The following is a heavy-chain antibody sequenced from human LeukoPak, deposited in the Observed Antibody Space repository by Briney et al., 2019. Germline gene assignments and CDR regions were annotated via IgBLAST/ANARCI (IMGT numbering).Heavy chain of an antibody. CDR2: INWSGGSI. CDR1: GFTFDDYS. J-gene: IGHJ4*02. CDR3: ARDSSSGWYGEDY. D-gene: IGHD6-19*01. V-gene: IGHV3-20*04. Sequence: RAGGSLRLSCAASGFTFDDYSMSWVRQAPGEGLEWVSGINWSGGSIGYADSVKGRFTISRDNAKNSLYLQMNSLRAEDTALYYCARDSSSGWYGEDYWGQGTLVTVSS.